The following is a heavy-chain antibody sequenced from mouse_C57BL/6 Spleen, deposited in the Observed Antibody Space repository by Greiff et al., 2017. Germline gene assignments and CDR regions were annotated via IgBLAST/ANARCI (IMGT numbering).Heavy chain of an antibody. J-gene: IGHJ4*01. Sequence: EVKLVESGGGLVQPVGSLKLSCAASGFTFSDYYMYWVRQTPEKRLEWVAYISNGGGSTYYPDTVKGRFTISRDNAKNTLYLQMSRLKSEDTAMYYCARHQLGNYYAMDYWGQGTSVTVSS. CDR1: GFTFSDYY. CDR3: ARHQLGNYYAMDY. D-gene: IGHD3-1*01. CDR2: ISNGGGST. V-gene: IGHV5-12*01.